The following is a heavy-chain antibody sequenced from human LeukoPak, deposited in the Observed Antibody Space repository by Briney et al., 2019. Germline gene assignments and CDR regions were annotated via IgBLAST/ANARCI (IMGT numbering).Heavy chain of an antibody. V-gene: IGHV4-59*01. CDR3: ARGGYYDTLFDY. CDR1: GGSINNYY. CDR2: IYYSGST. J-gene: IGHJ4*02. D-gene: IGHD3-22*01. Sequence: PSETLSLTCTVSGGSINNYYWSWIRQPPGKGLEWIGYIYYSGSTNYNPSLKSRVTISVDTSKNQFSLKLSSVTAADTAVYYCARGGYYDTLFDYWGQGTLVTVSS.